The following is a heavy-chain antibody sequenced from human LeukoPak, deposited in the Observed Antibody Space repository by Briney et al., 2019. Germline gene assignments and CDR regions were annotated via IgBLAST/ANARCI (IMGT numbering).Heavy chain of an antibody. CDR3: ARAIAARRRVGWDYFDY. J-gene: IGHJ4*02. CDR2: IYYSGST. D-gene: IGHD6-6*01. V-gene: IGHV4-34*01. Sequence: KPSETLSLTCAVYGGSFSGYYWSWIRQPPGKGLEWIGSIYYSGSTYYNPSLKSRVTISVDTSKNQFSLKLSSVTAADTAVYYCARAIAARRRVGWDYFDYWGQGTLVTVSS. CDR1: GGSFSGYY.